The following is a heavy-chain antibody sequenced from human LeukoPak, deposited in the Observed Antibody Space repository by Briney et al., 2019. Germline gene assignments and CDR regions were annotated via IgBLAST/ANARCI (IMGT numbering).Heavy chain of an antibody. CDR3: STGGLSMIATLDY. D-gene: IGHD3-22*01. J-gene: IGHJ4*02. V-gene: IGHV3-15*01. CDR1: GFTFSNVW. Sequence: GGSLRLSCAASGFTFSNVWMSWVRQAPGKGPEWVGRIKSKGDGGTIDYAAPVKGRFTISRDDSENTLYLQMNSPKTEDTAVYYCSTGGLSMIATLDYWGQGTLVTVSS. CDR2: IKSKGDGGTI.